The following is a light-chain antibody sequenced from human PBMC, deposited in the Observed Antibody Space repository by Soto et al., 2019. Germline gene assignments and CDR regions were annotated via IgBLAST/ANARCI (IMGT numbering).Light chain of an antibody. Sequence: QSVLTQPASVSGSPGQSITISCPGTSSDIGSYNLVSWYQQHPGKAPKLMIYEVSKRPSGVSNRFSGSKSGNTASLTISGLQAVDEADYYCCSYAGSSTPYVFGTGTKVTVL. CDR1: SSDIGSYNL. V-gene: IGLV2-23*02. CDR2: EVS. CDR3: CSYAGSSTPYV. J-gene: IGLJ1*01.